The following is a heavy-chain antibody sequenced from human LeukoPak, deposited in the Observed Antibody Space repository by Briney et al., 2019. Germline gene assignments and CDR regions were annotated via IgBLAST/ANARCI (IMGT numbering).Heavy chain of an antibody. CDR3: ARGCSGGSCYDAFDI. V-gene: IGHV3-66*01. Sequence: GGSLRLSCAASGFTVSSNYMSWVRQAPGKALEWVSVIYSGGSTYYADSVKGRFTISRDNSKNTLYLQMNSLRAEDTAVYYCARGCSGGSCYDAFDIWGQGTMVTVSS. J-gene: IGHJ3*02. CDR1: GFTVSSNY. D-gene: IGHD2-15*01. CDR2: IYSGGST.